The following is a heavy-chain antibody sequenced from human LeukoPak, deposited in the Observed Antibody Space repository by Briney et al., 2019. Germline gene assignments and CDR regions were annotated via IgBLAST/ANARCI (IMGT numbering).Heavy chain of an antibody. D-gene: IGHD3-16*01. V-gene: IGHV4-59*08. CDR3: ARHGTPGLPDY. Sequence: PSETLSLTCTVSGGSISSYYWSWIRQPPGKGLEWIGYIYYSGSTNYNPSLKSRVTISVDTSKNQFSLKLSSVTAADTAVYYCARHGTPGLPDYWGQGTLVTVSS. CDR1: GGSISSYY. J-gene: IGHJ4*02. CDR2: IYYSGST.